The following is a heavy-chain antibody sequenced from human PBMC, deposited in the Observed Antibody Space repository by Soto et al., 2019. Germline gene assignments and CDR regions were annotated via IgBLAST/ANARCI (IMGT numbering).Heavy chain of an antibody. CDR2: ISYDGSNK. V-gene: IGHV3-30*18. CDR3: AKDPGYGDYFDY. D-gene: IGHD4-17*01. Sequence: QPGGSLRLSCAASGFTFSSYGMHWVRQAPGKGLEWVAVISYDGSNKYYADSVKGRFTISRDNSKNTLYLQMNSLRAEDTAVYYCAKDPGYGDYFDYWGQGTLVTVSS. J-gene: IGHJ4*02. CDR1: GFTFSSYG.